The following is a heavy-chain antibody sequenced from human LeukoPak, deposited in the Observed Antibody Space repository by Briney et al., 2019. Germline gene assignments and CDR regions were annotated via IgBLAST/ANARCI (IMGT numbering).Heavy chain of an antibody. CDR3: ARLHAYYYYMDV. CDR2: ITSSGSSI. Sequence: GGSLRLSCAASGFTFRSYEMSWVRQAPGKGLEWVAYITSSGSSIYYTDSVKGRFTISRNNAKNSLYLQMNSLRAEDTAVYYCARLHAYYYYMDVWGKGTTVTVSS. CDR1: GFTFRSYE. J-gene: IGHJ6*03. D-gene: IGHD2-8*01. V-gene: IGHV3-48*03.